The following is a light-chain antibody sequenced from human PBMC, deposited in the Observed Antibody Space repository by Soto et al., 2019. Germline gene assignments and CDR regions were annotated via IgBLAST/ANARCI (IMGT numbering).Light chain of an antibody. CDR3: HQYGSTPFP. Sequence: EIVLTQSPGTLSLSPGDRATLSCRARQSVSANYLAWYQQSLGQAPRLLIYGASSRATGIPDRFSGNGSGTDFTLTISRLEPEDFAVYYCHQYGSTPFPFGPGTKVDLK. J-gene: IGKJ3*01. V-gene: IGKV3-20*01. CDR1: QSVSANY. CDR2: GAS.